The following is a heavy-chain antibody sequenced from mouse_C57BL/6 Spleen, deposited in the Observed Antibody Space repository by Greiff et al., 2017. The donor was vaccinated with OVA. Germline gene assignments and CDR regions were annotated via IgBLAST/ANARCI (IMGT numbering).Heavy chain of an antibody. CDR1: GFNFTDDY. D-gene: IGHD1-1*01. V-gene: IGHV14-4*01. J-gene: IGHJ4*01. Sequence: VQLQQSGAELVRPGASVKLSCTASGFNFTDDYMHWVKQRPEQGLEWIGWIDPENGDTEYASKFQGKATITAETSSNTAYLQLSSLTSEDTAVYYGRRDYGSSNAMDYWGQGTSVTVSS. CDR3: RRDYGSSNAMDY. CDR2: IDPENGDT.